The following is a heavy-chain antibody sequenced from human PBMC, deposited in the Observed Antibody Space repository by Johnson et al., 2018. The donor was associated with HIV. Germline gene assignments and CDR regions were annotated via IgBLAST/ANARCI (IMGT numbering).Heavy chain of an antibody. CDR2: ISYDGSNK. J-gene: IGHJ3*02. V-gene: IGHV3-30-3*01. CDR3: AREGEGYSSSWYDAFDI. CDR1: GFTFSSYA. D-gene: IGHD6-13*01. Sequence: VQLVESGGGVVQPGRSLRLSCVASGFTFSSYAMHWVRQAPGKGLEWVAVISYDGSNKYYADSVKGRFTISRDNSKNTLYLQMNSLRAEDTAVYYCAREGEGYSSSWYDAFDIWGQGTMVTVSS.